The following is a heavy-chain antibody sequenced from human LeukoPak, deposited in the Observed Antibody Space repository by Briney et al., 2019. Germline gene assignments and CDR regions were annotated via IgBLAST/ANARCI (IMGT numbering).Heavy chain of an antibody. CDR3: AKKGGSSGRYDYLDY. Sequence: GGSLRLSCAASGFTFSSHAMNWVRQAPGKGLEWVSGINSGGGSTYYADSVKGRFTISRDNSKNTLYLQMNSLRGEDTAVYYCAKKGGSSGRYDYLDYWGQGTLVTVSS. V-gene: IGHV3-23*01. CDR1: GFTFSSHA. CDR2: INSGGGST. J-gene: IGHJ4*02. D-gene: IGHD6-19*01.